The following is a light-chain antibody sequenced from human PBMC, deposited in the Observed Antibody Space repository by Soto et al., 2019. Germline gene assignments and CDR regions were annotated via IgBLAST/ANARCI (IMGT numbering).Light chain of an antibody. V-gene: IGLV2-14*01. J-gene: IGLJ2*01. CDR2: DVS. CDR3: SSYTSTSTLVV. Sequence: QSALTQPASVSGSPGQSITISCTGTSSDVGGYDYVSWYQQHPGKAPKLMIYDVSNRPSGVSNRFSGSKSANTASLIISGLQAEDEADYYCSSYTSTSTLVVFGGGTKLTVL. CDR1: SSDVGGYDY.